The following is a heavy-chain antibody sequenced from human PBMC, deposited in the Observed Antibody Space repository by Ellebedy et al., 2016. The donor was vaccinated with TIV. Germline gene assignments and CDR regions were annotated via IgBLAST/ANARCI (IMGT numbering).Heavy chain of an antibody. CDR1: SYTFTSYG. J-gene: IGHJ3*02. CDR3: ARDVVYYYDSSGYYYPDAFDI. CDR2: ISAYNGNT. D-gene: IGHD3-22*01. Sequence: ASVKVSXKASSYTFTSYGISWVRQAPGQGLEWMGWISAYNGNTNYAQKLQGRVTMTTDTSTSTAYMELRSLRSDDTAVYYCARDVVYYYDSSGYYYPDAFDIWGQGTMVTVSS. V-gene: IGHV1-18*01.